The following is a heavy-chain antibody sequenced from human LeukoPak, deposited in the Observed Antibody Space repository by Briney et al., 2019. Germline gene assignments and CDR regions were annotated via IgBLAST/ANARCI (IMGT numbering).Heavy chain of an antibody. CDR1: GGSFSGYY. Sequence: KPSETLSLTCAVYGGSFSGYYWSWIRQPAGKGLEWIGRIYTSGSTNYNPSLKSRVTMSVDTSKNQFSLKLSSVTAADTAVYYCARGKTTGRLSDAFDIWGQGTMVTVSS. J-gene: IGHJ3*02. CDR3: ARGKTTGRLSDAFDI. V-gene: IGHV4-59*10. CDR2: IYTSGST. D-gene: IGHD4-17*01.